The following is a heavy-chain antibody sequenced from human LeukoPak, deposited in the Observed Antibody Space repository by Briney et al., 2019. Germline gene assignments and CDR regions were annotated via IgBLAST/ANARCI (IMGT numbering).Heavy chain of an antibody. Sequence: PSENLSLTCTVSGGSISSYYWSWIRQPPGKGLEWIGYIYYSGSTNYNPSLKSRVTISVDTSKNQFSLKLSSVTAADTAVYYCARGGEESITIFGVVIAYYMDVWGKGTTVTVSS. CDR3: ARGGEESITIFGVVIAYYMDV. CDR1: GGSISSYY. J-gene: IGHJ6*03. V-gene: IGHV4-59*08. CDR2: IYYSGST. D-gene: IGHD3-3*01.